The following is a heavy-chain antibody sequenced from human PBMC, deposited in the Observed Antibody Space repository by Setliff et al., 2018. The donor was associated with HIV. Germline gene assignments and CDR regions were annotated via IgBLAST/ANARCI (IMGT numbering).Heavy chain of an antibody. CDR3: ARDIGITTTGKGWLDP. CDR1: GYTFSTYD. J-gene: IGHJ5*02. CDR2: TSAYNGNT. V-gene: IGHV1-18*01. D-gene: IGHD1-1*01. Sequence: GASVKVSCKASGYTFSTYDITWVRQAPGQGLDWMGWTSAYNGNTNYAQKLQGRVTMTTDTSTSTAYMELRSLISDDTAVYYCARDIGITTTGKGWLDPWGQGTQVTVSS.